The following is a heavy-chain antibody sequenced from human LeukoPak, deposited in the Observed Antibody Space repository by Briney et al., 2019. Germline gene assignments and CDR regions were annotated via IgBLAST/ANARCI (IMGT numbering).Heavy chain of an antibody. V-gene: IGHV4-61*02. D-gene: IGHD2-21*02. CDR2: IYTSGST. CDR1: GGSISSGSYY. CDR3: ARARYDIVVVTAPRDALAFDI. Sequence: PSQTLSLTCTVSGGSISSGSYYWSWIRQPAGKGLEWIGRIYTSGSTNYNPSLKSRVTISVDTSKNQFSLKLSSVTAADTAVYYCARARYDIVVVTAPRDALAFDIWGQGTMVTVSS. J-gene: IGHJ3*02.